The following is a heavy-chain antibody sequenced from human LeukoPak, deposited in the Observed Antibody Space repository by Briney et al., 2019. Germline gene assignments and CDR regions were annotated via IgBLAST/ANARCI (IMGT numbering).Heavy chain of an antibody. Sequence: GRSLRLSCAASGFTFGDYAVHWVRQAPGKGLEWVSGVTWNSGSKGYADSVKGRFTISRDNVKNSLYLQMNSLRAEDTALYYCAKANSNWYFDLWGRGTLVSVSS. CDR1: GFTFGDYA. J-gene: IGHJ2*01. CDR3: AKANSNWYFDL. CDR2: VTWNSGSK. V-gene: IGHV3-9*01.